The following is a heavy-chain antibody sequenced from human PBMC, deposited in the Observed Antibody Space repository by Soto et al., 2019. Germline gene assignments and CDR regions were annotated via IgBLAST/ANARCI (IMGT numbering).Heavy chain of an antibody. CDR2: IYYSGST. V-gene: IGHV4-31*03. CDR3: ARDSGGYSSSSFYWFDP. CDR1: GGSISSGGYY. Sequence: SETLSLTCTVSGGSISSGGYYWSWIRQHPGKGLEWIGYIYYSGSTYYNPSLKSRVTISVDTSKNQFSLKLSSVTAADTAVYYCARDSGGYSSSSFYWFDPWGQGTLVTVSS. D-gene: IGHD6-6*01. J-gene: IGHJ5*02.